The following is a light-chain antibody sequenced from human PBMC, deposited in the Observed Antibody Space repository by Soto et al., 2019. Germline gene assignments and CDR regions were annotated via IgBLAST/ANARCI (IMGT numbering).Light chain of an antibody. Sequence: DIQMTQSPSSLSASVGDRVTITCRASQVIGNYSAWYQQKPGKVPKLLIYGAYTLQSGVPSRFSGSGSGTDFTLTISSLQPEDVAIYYCQKYNSGLITFGQGTRLEI. CDR1: QVIGNY. CDR3: QKYNSGLIT. V-gene: IGKV1-27*01. J-gene: IGKJ5*01. CDR2: GAY.